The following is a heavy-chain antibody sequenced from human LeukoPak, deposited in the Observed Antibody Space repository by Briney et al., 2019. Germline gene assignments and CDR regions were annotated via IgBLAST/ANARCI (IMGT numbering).Heavy chain of an antibody. Sequence: SETLSLTCTVSDGSISSYYWSWIRQPPGKGLEWIGYIYYSGSTNYNPSLKSRVTISVDTSKNQFSLRVSSVTAADTAVYYCASSTAAAGSSLYYYGMDVWGQGTTVTVSS. CDR1: DGSISSYY. D-gene: IGHD6-13*01. CDR2: IYYSGST. CDR3: ASSTAAAGSSLYYYGMDV. V-gene: IGHV4-59*01. J-gene: IGHJ6*02.